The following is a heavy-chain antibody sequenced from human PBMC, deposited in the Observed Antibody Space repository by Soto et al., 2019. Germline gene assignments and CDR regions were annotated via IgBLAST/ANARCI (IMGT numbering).Heavy chain of an antibody. V-gene: IGHV2-5*02. Sequence: QITLEESVPTLLKPTQTLTLTCTFSGFSLTTEGAAVACARQAPGKAPEWLAVIFWDDDKRFNPSLSIRLTITKDTSKSQVFLTLTRVDPVDIATYFCDQRSCDSRTCSVDFWGPGTLVTVFS. CDR2: IFWDDDK. CDR1: GFSLTTEGAA. CDR3: DQRSCDSRTCSVDF. J-gene: IGHJ1*01. D-gene: IGHD3-22*01.